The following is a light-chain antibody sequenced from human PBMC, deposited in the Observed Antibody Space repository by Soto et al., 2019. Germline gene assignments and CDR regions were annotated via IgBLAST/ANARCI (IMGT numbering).Light chain of an antibody. CDR2: EVS. CDR3: SSYTSSRIDYV. CDR1: SSDVGGYNY. Sequence: QSALTQPASVSGSPGQPITISCTGTSSDVGGYNYVSWYQQHPGKAPKLMIYEVSNRPSGVSNRFSGSKSGNTASLTISGLQAEDEADYYCSSYTSSRIDYVFGTGTKVTVL. J-gene: IGLJ1*01. V-gene: IGLV2-14*01.